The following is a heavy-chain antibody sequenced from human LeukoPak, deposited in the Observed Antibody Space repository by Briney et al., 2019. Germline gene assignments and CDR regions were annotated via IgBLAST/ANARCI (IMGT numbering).Heavy chain of an antibody. D-gene: IGHD1-7*01. CDR3: ARNVGGGPKFRYNCNLAFDY. CDR1: GFTVSSNY. Sequence: GSLRLSCAASGFTVSSNYMSWVRQPPGKGLEWIGEINHSGSTNYNPSLKSRVTISVDTSKNQFSLKLSSVTAADTAVYYCARNVGGGPKFRYNCNLAFDYWGQGTLVTVSS. J-gene: IGHJ4*02. V-gene: IGHV4-34*01. CDR2: INHSGST.